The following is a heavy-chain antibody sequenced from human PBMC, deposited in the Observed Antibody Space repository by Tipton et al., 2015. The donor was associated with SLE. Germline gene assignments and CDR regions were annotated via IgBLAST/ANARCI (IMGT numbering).Heavy chain of an antibody. J-gene: IGHJ5*02. CDR2: IYHSGST. Sequence: TLSLTCAVSGYSISSGYYWGWIRQPPGKGLEWIGSIYHSGSTNYNPSLKSRVTISVDTSKNQFSLKLSSVTAADTAVYYCARDSMTTVSNWFDPWGQGTLVTVSS. CDR1: GYSISSGYY. D-gene: IGHD4-11*01. V-gene: IGHV4-38-2*02. CDR3: ARDSMTTVSNWFDP.